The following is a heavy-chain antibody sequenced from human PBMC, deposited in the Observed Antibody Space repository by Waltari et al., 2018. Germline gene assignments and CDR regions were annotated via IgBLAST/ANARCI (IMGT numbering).Heavy chain of an antibody. CDR2: INHSGST. CDR1: GGSFSGYY. V-gene: IGHV4-34*01. J-gene: IGHJ4*02. CDR3: ARGRIGYCSSTSCYTPFDY. Sequence: QVQLQQWGAGLLKPSETLSLTCAVYGGSFSGYYWSWIRQPPGKGLEWIREINHSGSTNTNPSLKCRVTLSVDTSKNQFSLKLSSVTAADTAVYYCARGRIGYCSSTSCYTPFDYWGQGTLVTVSS. D-gene: IGHD2-2*02.